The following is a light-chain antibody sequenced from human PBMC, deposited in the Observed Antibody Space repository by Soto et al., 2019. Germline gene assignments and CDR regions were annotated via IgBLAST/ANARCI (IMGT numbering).Light chain of an antibody. Sequence: QSVRTQPPSASGTPGQRVTISCSGSSSNIGTYYVDWYQQLPGTAPKLLIHRNGQRPSGVPDRFSGSKSGTSASLAISGLRSEDEADYYCATWDDRLRAYVIGAGTQLTVL. CDR1: SSNIGTYY. V-gene: IGLV1-47*01. CDR2: RNG. J-gene: IGLJ1*01. CDR3: ATWDDRLRAYV.